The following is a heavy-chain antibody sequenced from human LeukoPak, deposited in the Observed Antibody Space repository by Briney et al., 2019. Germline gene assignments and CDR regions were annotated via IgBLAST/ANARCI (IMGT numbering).Heavy chain of an antibody. CDR1: GFTFSSYA. D-gene: IGHD6-6*01. J-gene: IGHJ4*02. V-gene: IGHV3-23*01. CDR3: AKDRIAAPGITSDY. CDR2: TSGSGGST. Sequence: GGSLRLSCAASGFTFSSYAMSWVRQAPGKGLDWVSSTSGSGGSTYYADSVKGRFTISRDNSKNTLYLQMNSLRAEDTGVYYCAKDRIAAPGITSDYGGQGTLVTV.